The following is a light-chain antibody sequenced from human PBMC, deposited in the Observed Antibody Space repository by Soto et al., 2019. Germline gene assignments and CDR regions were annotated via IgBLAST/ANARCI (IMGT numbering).Light chain of an antibody. J-gene: IGLJ1*01. CDR3: TSYTSSSTPV. CDR2: EGS. V-gene: IGLV2-14*02. Sequence: QSALTQPASVSGSPGQSITIPCTGTSSDVGSYNLVSWYQQHPGKAPKLMIYEGSKRPSGVSNRFSGSKSGNTASLTISGLQAEDEADYYCTSYTSSSTPVFGTGTKVTVL. CDR1: SSDVGSYNL.